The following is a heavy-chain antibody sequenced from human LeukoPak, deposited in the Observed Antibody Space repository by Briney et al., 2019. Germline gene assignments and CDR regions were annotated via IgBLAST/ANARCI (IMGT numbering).Heavy chain of an antibody. CDR2: ISTYNGNT. D-gene: IGHD2-2*01. Sequence: GASVKVSCKGSGYNFDRYGVNWVRQAPGQGLEWVGWISTYNGNTFYAQKFEARVSMTTDTSTNTVYMDLRSLRSDDTAVYYCARDLEHCRNIICSNSAYWGQGTLVTVSS. J-gene: IGHJ4*02. CDR1: GYNFDRYG. V-gene: IGHV1-18*04. CDR3: ARDLEHCRNIICSNSAY.